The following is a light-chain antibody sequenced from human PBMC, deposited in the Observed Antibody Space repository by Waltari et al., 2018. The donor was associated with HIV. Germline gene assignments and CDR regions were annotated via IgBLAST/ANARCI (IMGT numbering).Light chain of an antibody. CDR1: SSDVGGYNY. V-gene: IGLV2-14*03. J-gene: IGLJ2*01. CDR3: SSYTSSSTVV. Sequence: QSALTQPASVSGSPGQSITIPCTGTSSDVGGYNYFSWYQQHPGTAPKLMIYDVSNRPSGVSNRFSGSKSGNTASLTISGLQAEDEADYYCSSYTSSSTVVFGGGTKLTVL. CDR2: DVS.